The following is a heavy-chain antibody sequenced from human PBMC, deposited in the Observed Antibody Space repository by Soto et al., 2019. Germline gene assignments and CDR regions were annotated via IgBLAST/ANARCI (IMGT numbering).Heavy chain of an antibody. Sequence: EVQLVESGGGLVQPGGSLSLSCAASGFTFSGYWMHWVRQAPGKGLEWVSRINSDGSGTNYADSGKGRVAITRDSAENTLYLQMNSLRAEDTAVYYCARAKYSYDTSGFPTYYFDYWGQGTLVNVSS. V-gene: IGHV3-74*01. J-gene: IGHJ4*02. CDR1: GFTFSGYW. D-gene: IGHD3-22*01. CDR3: ARAKYSYDTSGFPTYYFDY. CDR2: INSDGSGT.